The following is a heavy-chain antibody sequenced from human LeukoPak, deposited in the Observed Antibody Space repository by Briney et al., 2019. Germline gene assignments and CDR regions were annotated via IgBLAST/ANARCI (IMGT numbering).Heavy chain of an antibody. D-gene: IGHD1-26*01. CDR3: ASQYSGSWYFDL. Sequence: GGSLRLSCAASGFTFSSYWMSWVRQAPGKGLEWVANIKQDGSEKYYVDSVKGRFTISRDNAKNSLYPQMNSLRAEDTAVYYCASQYSGSWYFDLWGRGTLVTVSS. V-gene: IGHV3-7*01. CDR2: IKQDGSEK. J-gene: IGHJ2*01. CDR1: GFTFSSYW.